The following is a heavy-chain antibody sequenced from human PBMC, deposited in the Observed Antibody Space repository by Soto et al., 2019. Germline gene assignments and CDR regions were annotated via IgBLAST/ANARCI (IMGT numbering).Heavy chain of an antibody. CDR2: IYYSGST. Sequence: QLQLQESGPGLVKPSETLSLTCTVSGGSISSSSYYWGWIRQPPGKGLEWIGSIYYSGSTYYNPSFKGRVTISVDTSKNQFSLKLSSVTAADTAVYYCARLLGITGSTGYYYYYMDVWGKGTTVTVSS. J-gene: IGHJ6*03. CDR3: ARLLGITGSTGYYYYYMDV. D-gene: IGHD1-20*01. V-gene: IGHV4-39*01. CDR1: GGSISSSSYY.